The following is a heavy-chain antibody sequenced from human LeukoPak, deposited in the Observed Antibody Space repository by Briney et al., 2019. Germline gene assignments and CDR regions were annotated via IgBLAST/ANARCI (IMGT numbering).Heavy chain of an antibody. CDR2: ISYDGSNK. CDR3: AKDPYSSGWYEGY. Sequence: PGRSLRLSCAASGFTFSSYGMHWVRQAPGKGLEWVAVISYDGSNKYYADSVKGRFTISRDNSKNTLYLQMNSLRAEDTAVYYCAKDPYSSGWYEGYWGQGTLVTVSS. CDR1: GFTFSSYG. D-gene: IGHD6-19*01. V-gene: IGHV3-30*18. J-gene: IGHJ4*02.